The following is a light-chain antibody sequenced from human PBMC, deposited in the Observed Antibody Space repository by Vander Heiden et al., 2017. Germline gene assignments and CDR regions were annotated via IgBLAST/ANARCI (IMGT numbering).Light chain of an antibody. CDR1: SSDVGGNNY. CDR3: SSNTSSSLYV. CDR2: DVR. V-gene: IGLV2-14*03. Sequence: QSALTQPASASGAPGQTTTRSCTGTSSDVGGNNYVSWYQQHQGKAPKLMVYDVRNRPSGVSIRFSGSKSGNAASLTISGLQDEDEADYYCSSNTSSSLYVFGTGTKVTVL. J-gene: IGLJ1*01.